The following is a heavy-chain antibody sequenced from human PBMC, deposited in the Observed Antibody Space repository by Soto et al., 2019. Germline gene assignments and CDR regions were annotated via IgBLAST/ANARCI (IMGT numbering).Heavy chain of an antibody. D-gene: IGHD6-13*01. CDR1: GFIFSDYA. J-gene: IGHJ4*02. CDR3: AKARQSTSWYGVEADF. CDR2: ISYGGDNK. Sequence: QVQLVESGGGVVQPGRSLRLSCAASGFIFSDYAMHWVRQAQGKGLEWVAVISYGGDNKYYADSVRGRFAISRYNLKNTLYLQMNSLNPEDTAVYHCAKARQSTSWYGVEADFWGQGTLVTVSS. V-gene: IGHV3-30*09.